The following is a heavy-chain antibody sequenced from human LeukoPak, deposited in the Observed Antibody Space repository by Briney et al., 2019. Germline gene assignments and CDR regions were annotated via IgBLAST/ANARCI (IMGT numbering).Heavy chain of an antibody. D-gene: IGHD3-22*01. V-gene: IGHV3-23*01. CDR2: ISGCGDNT. J-gene: IGHJ4*02. CDR1: GFTFSSYA. Sequence: GGSLRLSCAACGFTFSSYAMSWVRQAPGKGLEWVSGISGCGDNTYYADSVKCRFTISRDNSKNTLYVQVNSLGTEDTAAYYCAKGSYYDSSGSFYFDYWGQGTLVTVSS. CDR3: AKGSYYDSSGSFYFDY.